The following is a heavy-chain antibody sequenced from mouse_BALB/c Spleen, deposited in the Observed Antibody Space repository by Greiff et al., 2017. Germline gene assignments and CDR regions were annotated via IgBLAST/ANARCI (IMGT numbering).Heavy chain of an antibody. Sequence: EVKLMESGGGLVKPGGSLKLSCAASGFTFSSYAMSWVRQTPEKRLEWVASISSGGSTYYPDSVKGRFTISRDNARNILYLQMSSLRSEDTAMYYCARGPPYGNFDYWGQGTTLTVSS. CDR1: GFTFSSYA. CDR3: ARGPPYGNFDY. CDR2: ISSGGST. J-gene: IGHJ2*01. D-gene: IGHD2-1*01. V-gene: IGHV5-6-5*01.